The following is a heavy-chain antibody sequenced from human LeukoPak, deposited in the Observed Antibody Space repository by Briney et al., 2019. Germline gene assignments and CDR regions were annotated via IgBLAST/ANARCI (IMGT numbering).Heavy chain of an antibody. CDR2: ISSSGSTI. CDR1: GFTFSDYY. CDR3: AKDRPQNWFDP. Sequence: GRSLRLSCAASGFTFSDYYMSWIRQAPGKGLEWVSYISSSGSTIYYADSVKGRFTISRDNAKNSLYLQMNSLRAEDTAVYYCAKDRPQNWFDPWGQGTLVTVSS. J-gene: IGHJ5*02. V-gene: IGHV3-11*04.